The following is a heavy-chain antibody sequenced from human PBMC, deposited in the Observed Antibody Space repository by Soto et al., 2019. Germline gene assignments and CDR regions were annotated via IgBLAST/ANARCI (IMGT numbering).Heavy chain of an antibody. D-gene: IGHD2-15*01. CDR3: AKDLGPTRGLEDAFDI. J-gene: IGHJ3*02. V-gene: IGHV1-18*01. CDR1: GYTFTSYG. CDR2: ISAYNGNT. Sequence: GASVKVSCKASGYTFTSYGISWVRQAPGQGLEWMGWISAYNGNTNYAQKLQGRVTMTTDTSTSTAYMELRSLRSDDTAVYYCAKDLGPTRGLEDAFDIWGQGTMVTVSS.